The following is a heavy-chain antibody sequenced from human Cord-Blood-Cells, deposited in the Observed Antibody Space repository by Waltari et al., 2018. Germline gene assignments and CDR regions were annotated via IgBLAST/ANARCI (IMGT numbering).Heavy chain of an antibody. CDR2: ISSSSSYI. V-gene: IGHV3-21*01. D-gene: IGHD6-13*01. CDR1: GFTFSSYS. Sequence: EVQLVESGGGLVKPGGSLRLSCAASGFTFSSYSMNWVRQAPGKGLEWVPTISSSSSYINDADSVKGRFTISRDNAKNSLYLQMNSLRAEETAVYYCARGVSSWHNWFDPWGQGTLVTVSS. CDR3: ARGVSSWHNWFDP. J-gene: IGHJ5*02.